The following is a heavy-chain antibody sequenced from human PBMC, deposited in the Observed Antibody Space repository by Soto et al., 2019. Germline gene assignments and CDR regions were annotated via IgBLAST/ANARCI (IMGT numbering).Heavy chain of an antibody. CDR3: VRRHVSSMGIDWFDR. CDR2: INAANGDT. J-gene: IGHJ5*02. CDR1: VYTFTSYG. V-gene: IGHV1-3*01. Sequence: PSGKVACTASVYTFTSYGIHWVRQAPGQRLEWMGWINAANGDTKYSPKFQGRVTITRDTSAIIAYMELSSLRSEDTAVYYCVRRHVSSMGIDWFDRWGLGDLVAVSS. D-gene: IGHD2-2*03.